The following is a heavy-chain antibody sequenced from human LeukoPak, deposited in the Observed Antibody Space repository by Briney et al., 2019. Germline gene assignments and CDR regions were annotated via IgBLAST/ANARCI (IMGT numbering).Heavy chain of an antibody. CDR1: GFTFSSYG. J-gene: IGHJ4*02. Sequence: GGSLRLSCEASGFTFSSYGMSWVRQAPGKGLEWVSAISGGGGGTYYADSVKGRFTISRDNSKNTLYLQMYSLRAEDAAVYFCAKRVAHSSGAYWDYWGQGILVTVSS. CDR2: ISGGGGGT. CDR3: AKRVAHSSGAYWDY. V-gene: IGHV3-23*01. D-gene: IGHD6-19*01.